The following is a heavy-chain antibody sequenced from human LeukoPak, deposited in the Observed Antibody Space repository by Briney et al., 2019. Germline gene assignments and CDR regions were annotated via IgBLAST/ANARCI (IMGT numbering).Heavy chain of an antibody. CDR2: ICHTGST. CDR1: RGSIRRYF. Sequence: SDAVSLTCTGCRGSIRRYFRRWLGPPPAKRLDGMGYICHTGSTNYNPSLKSRVTISVDTSKSQFSLKLSSVTAADTAVYYCATLSYSSGWYEGDYWGQGTLVTVSS. CDR3: ATLSYSSGWYEGDY. J-gene: IGHJ4*02. V-gene: IGHV4-59*07. D-gene: IGHD6-19*01.